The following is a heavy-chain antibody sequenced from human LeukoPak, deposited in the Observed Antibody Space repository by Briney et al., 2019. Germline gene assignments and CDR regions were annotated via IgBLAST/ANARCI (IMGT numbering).Heavy chain of an antibody. J-gene: IGHJ4*02. V-gene: IGHV1-2*02. Sequence: ASVKVSCKASGYTFTGYYMHWVRQAPGQGLEWTGWINPNSGGTNYAQKFQGRVTTTRDTSISTVYMELSRLRSDDTAVYYCARSPLRIAAAGTNYFDYWGRGTLVTVSS. CDR1: GYTFTGYY. D-gene: IGHD6-13*01. CDR2: INPNSGGT. CDR3: ARSPLRIAAAGTNYFDY.